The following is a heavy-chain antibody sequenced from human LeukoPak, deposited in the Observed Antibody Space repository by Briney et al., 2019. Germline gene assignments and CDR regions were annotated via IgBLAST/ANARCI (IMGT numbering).Heavy chain of an antibody. V-gene: IGHV3-21*01. D-gene: IGHD3-3*01. J-gene: IGHJ4*02. CDR2: ISSSSSYI. CDR3: AGGDFWSGYYGD. CDR1: GFTFNKYS. Sequence: PGGSLRLSCAASGFTFNKYSMNWVRPAPGKGLEWVSSISSSSSYIYYADLVKGQFTISRDNAKNSLYLPMNSLRAEDTAVYYGAGGDFWSGYYGDWGQGTLVTVSP.